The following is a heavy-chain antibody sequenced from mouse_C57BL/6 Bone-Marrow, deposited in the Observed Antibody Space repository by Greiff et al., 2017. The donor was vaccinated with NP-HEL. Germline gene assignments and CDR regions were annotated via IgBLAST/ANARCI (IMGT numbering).Heavy chain of an antibody. V-gene: IGHV5-12*01. CDR1: GFTFSDYY. J-gene: IGHJ1*03. CDR3: ARPHYYARGPRYFDV. CDR2: ISNGGGST. D-gene: IGHD1-1*01. Sequence: EVKLQESGGGLVQPGGSLKLSCAASGFTFSDYYMYWVRQTPEKRLEWVAYISNGGGSTYYPDTVKGRFTISRDNAKNTLYLQMSRLKSEDTAMYYCARPHYYARGPRYFDVWGTGTTVTVSS.